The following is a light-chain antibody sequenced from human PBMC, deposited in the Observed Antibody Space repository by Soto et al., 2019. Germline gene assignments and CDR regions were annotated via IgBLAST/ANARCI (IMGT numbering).Light chain of an antibody. V-gene: IGKV3-15*01. Sequence: ELGWTQCPGTMSLSPGERATLSCRASQSVSSNLAWYQQKPGQAPRLLIYGASTRATGIPARFSGSGSGTEFTLTISSLQSEDFAVYYCQQYNNWPRTLGQGTKVDIK. CDR3: QQYNNWPRT. J-gene: IGKJ1*01. CDR2: GAS. CDR1: QSVSSN.